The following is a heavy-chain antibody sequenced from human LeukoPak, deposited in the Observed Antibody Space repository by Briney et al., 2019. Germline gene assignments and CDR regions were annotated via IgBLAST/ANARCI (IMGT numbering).Heavy chain of an antibody. D-gene: IGHD6-19*01. Sequence: ASVKVSCKASAYTFTGHYMHWVRQAPGQGLEWMGWINPNSGDTNFAQNFQGRVTMTRDTSISTVYMELSRLRSDDTAVYYCARVGQWLVENDWFDPWGQGTLVTVSS. CDR2: INPNSGDT. CDR3: ARVGQWLVENDWFDP. J-gene: IGHJ5*02. V-gene: IGHV1-2*02. CDR1: AYTFTGHY.